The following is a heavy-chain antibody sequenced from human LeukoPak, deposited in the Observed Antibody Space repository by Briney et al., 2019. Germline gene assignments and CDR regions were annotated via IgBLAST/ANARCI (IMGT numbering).Heavy chain of an antibody. CDR2: TYYRSRWGS. CDR1: GDSVSNNIAT. V-gene: IGHV6-1*01. CDR3: VRDSDDYYWALDF. J-gene: IGHJ4*02. Sequence: SQTLSLTCDISGDSVSNNIATWNWVRQSPSRGLEWLGRTYYRSRWGSDYAISVKGRITINPDTSRNQFSLQLNSVTPEDTAVYYCVRDSDDYYWALDFWGQGTPVTVSS. D-gene: IGHD3-10*01.